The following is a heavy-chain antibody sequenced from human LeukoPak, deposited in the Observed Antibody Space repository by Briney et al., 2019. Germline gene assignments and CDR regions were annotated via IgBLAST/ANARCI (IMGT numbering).Heavy chain of an antibody. Sequence: SETLSLTCTVSGGSISSSSYYWGWIRQPPGKGLEWIGSIYYSGSTNYNPSLKSRVTISVDTSKNQFSLKLSSVTAADTAVYYCARTEYSSGWFNHYYYYYMDVWGKGTTVTVSS. D-gene: IGHD6-19*01. V-gene: IGHV4-39*07. J-gene: IGHJ6*03. CDR3: ARTEYSSGWFNHYYYYYMDV. CDR1: GGSISSSSYY. CDR2: IYYSGST.